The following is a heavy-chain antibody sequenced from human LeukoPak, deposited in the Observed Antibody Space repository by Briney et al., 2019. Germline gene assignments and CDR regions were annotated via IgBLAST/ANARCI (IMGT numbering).Heavy chain of an antibody. CDR2: IKQDGNEK. D-gene: IGHD6-13*01. J-gene: IGHJ4*02. Sequence: GGSLRLSCAASGFTFSSYWMSWVRQAPGKGLEWVANIKQDGNEKYYVDSVKGRFTISRDNAKNTLYLQMNSLRAEDTAVYYCAKSDTPWGSWYYFDYWGQGTLVTVSS. CDR3: AKSDTPWGSWYYFDY. CDR1: GFTFSSYW. V-gene: IGHV3-7*03.